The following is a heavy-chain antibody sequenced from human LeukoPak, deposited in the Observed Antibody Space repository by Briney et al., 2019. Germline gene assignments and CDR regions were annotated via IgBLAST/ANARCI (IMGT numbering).Heavy chain of an antibody. J-gene: IGHJ4*02. Sequence: SETLSLTCAVYGGSFSGYYWSWIRQPPGKGLEWIGELNHSGITNYNPSLKSRVTISVDTSKNQFSLKLTSVTAADTAVYYCARGRNVAATTPSFDYWGQGALVTVSS. CDR3: ARGRNVAATTPSFDY. CDR1: GGSFSGYY. V-gene: IGHV4-34*01. CDR2: LNHSGIT. D-gene: IGHD2-15*01.